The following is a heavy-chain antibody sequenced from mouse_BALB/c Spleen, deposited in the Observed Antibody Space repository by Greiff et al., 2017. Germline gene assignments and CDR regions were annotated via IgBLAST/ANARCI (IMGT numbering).Heavy chain of an antibody. J-gene: IGHJ2*01. V-gene: IGHV3-2*02. D-gene: IGHD1-2*01. Sequence: VQLQQSGPGLVKPSQSLSLTCTVTGYSITSDYAWNWIRQFPGNKLEWMGYISYSGSTSYNPSLKSRISITRDTSKNQFFLQLNSVTTEDTATYYCARGPIHYYGYTFDYWGQGTTLTVSS. CDR3: ARGPIHYYGYTFDY. CDR2: ISYSGST. CDR1: GYSITSDYA.